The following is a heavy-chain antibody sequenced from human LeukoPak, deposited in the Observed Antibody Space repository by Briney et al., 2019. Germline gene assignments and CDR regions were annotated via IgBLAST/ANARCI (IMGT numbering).Heavy chain of an antibody. CDR2: INPNSGGT. CDR3: ARDLITMVRGPITPPHY. D-gene: IGHD3-10*01. Sequence: ASVKVSCKASGYTFTGYYMHWVRQAPGQGLEWMGRINPNSGGTNYAQKFQGRVTMTRDTSISTAYRELSRLRSDDTAVYYCARDLITMVRGPITPPHYWGQGTLVTVSS. V-gene: IGHV1-2*06. CDR1: GYTFTGYY. J-gene: IGHJ4*02.